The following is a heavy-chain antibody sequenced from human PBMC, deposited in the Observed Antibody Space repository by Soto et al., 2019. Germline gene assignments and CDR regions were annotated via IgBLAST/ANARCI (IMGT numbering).Heavy chain of an antibody. V-gene: IGHV3-66*04. CDR3: ARQVYGDYFDY. CDR1: GFTVSTNY. CDR2: FYTGGDT. Sequence: PGGSLRLSCVASGFTVSTNYMSWVRQTPGKGLEWVSVFYTGGDTYYAESVKGRFTISRDNSKNTLYLQMNSLRAEDTAVYYCARQVYGDYFDYWGQGTLVTVSS. J-gene: IGHJ4*02. D-gene: IGHD4-17*01.